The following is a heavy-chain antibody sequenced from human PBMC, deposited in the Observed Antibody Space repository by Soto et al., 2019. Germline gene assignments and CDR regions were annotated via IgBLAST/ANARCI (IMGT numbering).Heavy chain of an antibody. Sequence: GGSLRPSCAASGFTFSSYAMSWVRQAPGKGLEWVSAISGSGGSTYYADSVKGRFTISRDNSKNTLYLQMNSLRAEDTAVYYCAISITMVRGVISSGYYGMDVWGQGTTVTVSS. CDR2: ISGSGGST. CDR1: GFTFSSYA. V-gene: IGHV3-23*01. D-gene: IGHD3-10*01. J-gene: IGHJ6*02. CDR3: AISITMVRGVISSGYYGMDV.